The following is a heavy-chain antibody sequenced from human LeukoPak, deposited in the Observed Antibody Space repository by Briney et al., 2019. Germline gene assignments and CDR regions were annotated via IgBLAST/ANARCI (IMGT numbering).Heavy chain of an antibody. CDR1: GGPINTDY. CDR3: ARDGRERLGATKLNWFDP. J-gene: IGHJ5*02. Sequence: SETLSLTCTVSGGPINTDYWNWIRQPPGKGLEWIGYIYYTGRTNYNPSFKSRLTISIDTSKSQFSLTLTSVTAADTAVYYCARDGRERLGATKLNWFDPWGQGTLVTVSS. CDR2: IYYTGRT. D-gene: IGHD3-16*01. V-gene: IGHV4-59*12.